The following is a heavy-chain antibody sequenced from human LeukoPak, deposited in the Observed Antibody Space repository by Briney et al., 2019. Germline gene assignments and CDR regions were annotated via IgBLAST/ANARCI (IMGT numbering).Heavy chain of an antibody. CDR3: VRDSFTMGLYYGMDV. J-gene: IGHJ6*02. D-gene: IGHD2-2*01. V-gene: IGHV3-74*01. Sequence: GGSLRLSCAVSGFTFSSYWMHWVRQAPGKGLVWVSRINIDGSSTSYADSVKGRFTISRDNAKNTLDLQMNSLRDEDTAVYYCVRDSFTMGLYYGMDVWGQGTTVPVSS. CDR2: INIDGSST. CDR1: GFTFSSYW.